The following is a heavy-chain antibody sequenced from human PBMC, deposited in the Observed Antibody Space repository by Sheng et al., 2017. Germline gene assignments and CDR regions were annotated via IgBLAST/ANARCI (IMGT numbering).Heavy chain of an antibody. CDR2: ISSSSSYI. D-gene: IGHD2-15*01. Sequence: EVQLVESGGGLVKPGGSLRLSCAASGFTFSSYSMNWVRQAPGKGLEWVSSISSSSSYIYYADSVKGRFTISRDNAKNSLYLQMNSLRAEDTAVYYCARVGLLLRGSYYYYYMDVWGKGTTVTVSS. CDR3: ARVGLLLRGSYYYYYMDV. V-gene: IGHV3-21*01. J-gene: IGHJ6*03. CDR1: GFTFSSYS.